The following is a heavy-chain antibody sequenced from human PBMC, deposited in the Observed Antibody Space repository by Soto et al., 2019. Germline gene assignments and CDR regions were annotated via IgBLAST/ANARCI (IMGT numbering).Heavy chain of an antibody. CDR3: ARGGIAVAGTGGDYFDY. CDR2: INHSGST. CDR1: GGSFSGYY. Sequence: QVQLQQWGAGLLKPSETLSLTCAVYGGSFSGYYWSWIRQPPGKGLEWIGEINHSGSTNYNPSLKSRVTISVDTSKNQFSLKLSSVTAADTAVYYCARGGIAVAGTGGDYFDYWVQGTLVTVSS. D-gene: IGHD6-19*01. J-gene: IGHJ4*02. V-gene: IGHV4-34*01.